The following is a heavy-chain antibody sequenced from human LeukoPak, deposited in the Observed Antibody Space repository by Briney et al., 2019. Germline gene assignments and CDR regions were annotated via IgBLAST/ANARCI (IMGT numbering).Heavy chain of an antibody. CDR1: GFTFSSYG. D-gene: IGHD5-18*01. CDR2: IRYDGSNK. V-gene: IGHV3-30*02. CDR3: AKDRGSGYSYGCGY. J-gene: IGHJ4*02. Sequence: GGSLRLSRAASGFTFSSYGMHWVRQAPGKGLEWVAFIRYDGSNKYYADSVKGRFTISRDNSKNTLYLQMNSLRAEDTAVYYCAKDRGSGYSYGCGYWGQGTLVTVSS.